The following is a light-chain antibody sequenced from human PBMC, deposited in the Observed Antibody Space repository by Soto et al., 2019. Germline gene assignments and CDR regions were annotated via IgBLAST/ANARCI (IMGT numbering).Light chain of an antibody. Sequence: QSVLTQPASVSGSPGQSITISCTGTSSDVGDSTYVSWYQQHPGKPPKLMIFDVSDRPSGISDRFSGSKSGNTASLTISGLQPEDEADYYCSSYTITAVVFGGGTKLTVL. CDR3: SSYTITAVV. CDR1: SSDVGDSTY. J-gene: IGLJ3*02. CDR2: DVS. V-gene: IGLV2-14*03.